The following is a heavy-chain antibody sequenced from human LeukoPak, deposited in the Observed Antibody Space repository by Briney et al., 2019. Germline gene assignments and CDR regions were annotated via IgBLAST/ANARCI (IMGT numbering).Heavy chain of an antibody. D-gene: IGHD4-17*01. CDR3: ARGRAVTTMSYYYYYGMDV. J-gene: IGHJ6*02. Sequence: PSETLSLTCAVYGGSFSGYYWSWIRQPPGKGLEWIGEINHSGSTNYNPSLKSQVTISVDTSKNQFSLKLSSVTAADTAVYYCARGRAVTTMSYYYYYGMDVWGQGTTVTVSS. V-gene: IGHV4-34*01. CDR2: INHSGST. CDR1: GGSFSGYY.